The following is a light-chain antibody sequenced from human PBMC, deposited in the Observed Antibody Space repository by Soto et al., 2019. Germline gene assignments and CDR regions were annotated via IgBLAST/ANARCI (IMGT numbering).Light chain of an antibody. Sequence: KPAFVPWTPSPSKTMSCTGTRSEVGGYDYVSWYQQLPGKAPKLLIYDVNNRPSGVSHRFSGSKSGNTASLTISGLQAEDEADYYCSSYTGSSTFVFGTGTKVTVL. V-gene: IGLV2-14*01. CDR2: DVN. J-gene: IGLJ1*01. CDR1: RSEVGGYDY. CDR3: SSYTGSSTFV.